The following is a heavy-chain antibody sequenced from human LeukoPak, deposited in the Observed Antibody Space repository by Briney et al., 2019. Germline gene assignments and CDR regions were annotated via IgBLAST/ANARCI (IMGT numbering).Heavy chain of an antibody. V-gene: IGHV4-59*08. CDR1: GDSISSYY. J-gene: IGHJ5*02. CDR3: ARQRGYHYDSTTNRFSDL. CDR2: IYYSGST. D-gene: IGHD3-22*01. Sequence: PSETLSLTCTVSGDSISSYYWSWIRQPPGKGLEWIGYIYYSGSTKYNPSLKSRVTISVDTSKNQFSLRLSSVTAADTAVYYCARQRGYHYDSTTNRFSDLWGQGTRVTVSS.